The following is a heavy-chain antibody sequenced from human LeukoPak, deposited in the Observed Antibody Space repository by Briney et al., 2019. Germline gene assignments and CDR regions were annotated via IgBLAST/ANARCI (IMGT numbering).Heavy chain of an antibody. V-gene: IGHV1-2*06. CDR2: INPNSGGT. J-gene: IGHJ4*02. D-gene: IGHD3-22*01. Sequence: GASVKVSCKASGYTFTGYYMHWVRQAPGQGLEWMGRINPNSGGTNYAQKFQGRVTMTRETSISTAYMERSRLRSDDTAVYYCVDSGYYCNYWGQGTLVTVSS. CDR1: GYTFTGYY. CDR3: VDSGYYCNY.